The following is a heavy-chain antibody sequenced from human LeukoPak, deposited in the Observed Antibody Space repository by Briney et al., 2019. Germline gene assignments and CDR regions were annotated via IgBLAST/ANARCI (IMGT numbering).Heavy chain of an antibody. V-gene: IGHV4-59*01. J-gene: IGHJ3*02. CDR3: ACPSSYDSGGYDVFDI. D-gene: IGHD3-22*01. CDR1: GGSISSYY. Sequence: SETLSLTCTVSGGSISSYYWSWIRQPPGKGLEWIGYIYYSGSTNYNPSLKSRVTISVDTSKNQFSLKLSSVTAADTAVYYCACPSSYDSGGYDVFDIWGQGTMVTVSS. CDR2: IYYSGST.